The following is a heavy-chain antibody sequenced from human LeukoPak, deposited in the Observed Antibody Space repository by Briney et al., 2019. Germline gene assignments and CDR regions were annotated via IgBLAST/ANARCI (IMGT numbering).Heavy chain of an antibody. CDR2: IIPIFGTA. Sequence: SVKVSCKASGGTFSSYAISWVRQAPGQGLEWMGGIIPIFGTANYAQKFQGRVTITADESTSTAYMELSSPRSEDTAVYYCASNEYYYDSSGPYWGQGTLVTVSS. CDR1: GGTFSSYA. D-gene: IGHD3-22*01. J-gene: IGHJ4*02. CDR3: ASNEYYYDSSGPY. V-gene: IGHV1-69*13.